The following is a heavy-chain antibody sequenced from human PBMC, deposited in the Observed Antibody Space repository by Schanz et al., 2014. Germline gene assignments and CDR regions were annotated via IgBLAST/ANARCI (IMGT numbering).Heavy chain of an antibody. J-gene: IGHJ4*02. V-gene: IGHV3-64*07. CDR2: ISNNGDST. CDR3: ARDNRYYLFDY. CDR1: GFTFSTHA. Sequence: EVQLVESGGGLIQPGGSLRLSCAASGFTFSTHAMSWVRQAPGKGLEYISAISNNGDSTYYADSVKGRFTISRDNSKNTLYLQLGSLSAEDTAVYFCARDNRYYLFDYWGQGTLVTVSS. D-gene: IGHD3-16*02.